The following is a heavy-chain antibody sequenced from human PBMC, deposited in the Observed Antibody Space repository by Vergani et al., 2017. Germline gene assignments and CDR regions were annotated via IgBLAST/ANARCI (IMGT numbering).Heavy chain of an antibody. J-gene: IGHJ4*02. CDR3: TLGPGNLGFDY. V-gene: IGHV3-15*01. CDR1: GFIFNNAW. D-gene: IGHD1-14*01. CDR2: IKSVSDGETR. Sequence: EVQLVESGGGLVKPGGSLRLSCEASGFIFNNAWMSWVRQAPGKGLEYIGRIKSVSDGETRDYAAPVKGRFNISRDDSKNKVYLQMNSLKIEDTGVYYCTLGPGNLGFDYWGQGTLVTVSS.